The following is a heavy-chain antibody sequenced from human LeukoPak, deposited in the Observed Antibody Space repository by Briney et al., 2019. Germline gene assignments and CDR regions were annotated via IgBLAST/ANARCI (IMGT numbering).Heavy chain of an antibody. CDR2: ISGSGGST. J-gene: IGHJ6*03. CDR3: AKRAPLSGYLRYYYYYMDV. D-gene: IGHD3-22*01. Sequence: GGSLRLSCAASGFTFSSYAMSWVRQAPGKGLEWVSAISGSGGSTDYADSVKGRFTIFRDNCKNTLYLQMNSLRAEDTAVYYCAKRAPLSGYLRYYYYYMDVWGKGTTVTVSS. CDR1: GFTFSSYA. V-gene: IGHV3-23*01.